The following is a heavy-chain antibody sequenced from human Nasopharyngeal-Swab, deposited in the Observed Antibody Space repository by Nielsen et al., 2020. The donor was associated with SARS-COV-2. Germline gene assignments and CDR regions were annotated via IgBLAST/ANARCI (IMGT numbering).Heavy chain of an antibody. Sequence: SETLSLTCTVSGGSVSSGSYYWSWIRQPPGKGLEWIGYIYYSGSTNYNPFLKSRVTISVDTSKNQFSLKLSSVTAADTAVYYCARDDTAMATGFDYWGQGVLVTVSS. V-gene: IGHV4-61*01. CDR2: IYYSGST. CDR3: ARDDTAMATGFDY. J-gene: IGHJ4*02. D-gene: IGHD5-18*01. CDR1: GGSVSSGSYY.